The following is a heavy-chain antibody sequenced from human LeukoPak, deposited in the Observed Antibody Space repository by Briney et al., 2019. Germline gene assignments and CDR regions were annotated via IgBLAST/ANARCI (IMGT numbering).Heavy chain of an antibody. CDR3: ARVSSSWYQDWYFDL. Sequence: SQTLSLTCTVSGGSISSRIYYWGWIRQPPGKGLEWIGSISYSGSTYYNPSLRSRVTVFVDTSKNHFSLRLTSVTAADPAVYYCARVSSSWYQDWYFDLWGRGTLVTVSS. J-gene: IGHJ2*01. D-gene: IGHD6-13*01. V-gene: IGHV4-39*02. CDR1: GGSISSRIYY. CDR2: ISYSGST.